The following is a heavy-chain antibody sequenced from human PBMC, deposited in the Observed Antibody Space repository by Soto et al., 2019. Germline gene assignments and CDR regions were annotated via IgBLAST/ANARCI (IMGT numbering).Heavy chain of an antibody. D-gene: IGHD2-2*01. CDR1: GFSFSYYG. V-gene: IGHV3-48*01. CDR3: ARETSTGNYYTDI. Sequence: ESGGGLVQPGGSLRLSCAASGFSFSYYGMNWVRQAPGKGFAWVSYISTSSSNKYYADSVKGRFTISRDNAKNSLSLQMKSLRAADTAVYYCARETSTGNYYTDIWGKRTTVTVSS. CDR2: ISTSSSNK. J-gene: IGHJ6*03.